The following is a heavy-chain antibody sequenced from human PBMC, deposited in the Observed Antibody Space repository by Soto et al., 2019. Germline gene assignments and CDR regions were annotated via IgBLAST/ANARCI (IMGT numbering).Heavy chain of an antibody. CDR2: ISGSGGST. J-gene: IGHJ6*02. V-gene: IGHV3-23*01. CDR3: ATFSRTYYDFWSGYYYYYGMDV. D-gene: IGHD3-3*01. CDR1: GLAFSGRA. Sequence: GSRLLSCSASGLAFSGRAMSCVSKDPGEALDWVSAISGSGGSTYYADSVKGRFTISRDNSKNTLYLQMNSLRAEDTAVYYCATFSRTYYDFWSGYYYYYGMDVWGQGTTVTVSS.